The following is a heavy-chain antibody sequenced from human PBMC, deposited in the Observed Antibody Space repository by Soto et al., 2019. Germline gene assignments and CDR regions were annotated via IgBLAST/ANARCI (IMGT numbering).Heavy chain of an antibody. D-gene: IGHD1-1*01. J-gene: IGHJ4*02. CDR2: MNPNTGNS. V-gene: IGHV1-8*01. CDR1: GYTFTSYD. CDR3: ARRAETNGWNGFGADKYYFDF. Sequence: ASVKVSCKASGYTFTSYDIYWVRQATGQGLEWMGWMNPNTGNSGYAQKFQGRVTVTGDTSINTVHMELSSLRSEDTAVYYCARRAETNGWNGFGADKYYFDFWGQGTLVTVSS.